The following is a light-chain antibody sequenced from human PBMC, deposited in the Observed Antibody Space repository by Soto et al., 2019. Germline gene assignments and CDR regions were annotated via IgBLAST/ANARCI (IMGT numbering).Light chain of an antibody. J-gene: IGKJ3*01. CDR1: QVINNW. Sequence: DIQMTQSPSSVSASVGDRVTITCRASQVINNWLAWYQQKPWKAPNLLIYAASTLQTGVPSRFSGRGAGTDFNLTISSLQPEDFATYYCQQANSFPFTFGPGTKVDIK. CDR2: AAS. CDR3: QQANSFPFT. V-gene: IGKV1-12*02.